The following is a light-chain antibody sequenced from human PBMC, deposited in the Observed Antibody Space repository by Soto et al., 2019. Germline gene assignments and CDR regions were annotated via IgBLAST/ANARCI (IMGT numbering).Light chain of an antibody. J-gene: IGKJ4*01. CDR3: EQYGSTPLT. CDR1: QSVANNY. V-gene: IGKV3-20*01. Sequence: EMVLTQSPGTLSLSPGERATLSCSVSQSVANNYLAWYQQKPGQAPRLLIDDASSRASGIPARFSGSGSGTDFTRTISRLEAEDFAVYYCEQYGSTPLTFGGGTKVEIK. CDR2: DAS.